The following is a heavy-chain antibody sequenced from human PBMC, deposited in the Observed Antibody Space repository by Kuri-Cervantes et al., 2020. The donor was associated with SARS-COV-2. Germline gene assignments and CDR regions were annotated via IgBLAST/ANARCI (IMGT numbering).Heavy chain of an antibody. Sequence: GGSLRLSCAASGFTFSSYSMNWVRQAPGKGLEWVSSISSSSSYIYYADSVKGRFTISRDNAKNSLYLQMNSLRAEDTAVYYCAKDLGRGYSYGFDLWGRGTLVTVSS. J-gene: IGHJ2*01. V-gene: IGHV3-21*01. CDR1: GFTFSSYS. CDR2: ISSSSSYI. CDR3: AKDLGRGYSYGFDL. D-gene: IGHD5-18*01.